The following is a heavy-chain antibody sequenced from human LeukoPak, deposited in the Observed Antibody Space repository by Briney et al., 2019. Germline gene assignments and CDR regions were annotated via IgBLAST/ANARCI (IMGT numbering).Heavy chain of an antibody. Sequence: GGSLRLSCAASGFIFSSYAMHWVRQAPGKGLEWVAVISYDGSNKYYADSVKGRFTISRDNSKNTLYLQMNSLRAEDTAVYYCASSSSWLTEDYWGQGTLVTVSS. J-gene: IGHJ4*02. CDR3: ASSSSWLTEDY. D-gene: IGHD6-13*01. CDR2: ISYDGSNK. CDR1: GFIFSSYA. V-gene: IGHV3-30-3*01.